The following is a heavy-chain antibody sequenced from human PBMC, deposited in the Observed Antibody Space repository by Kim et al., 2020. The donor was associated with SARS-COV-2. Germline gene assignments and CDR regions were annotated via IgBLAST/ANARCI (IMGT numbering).Heavy chain of an antibody. D-gene: IGHD2-21*01. CDR3: AKARLTTVVREADY. CDR1: GYTLTDYY. V-gene: IGHV1-2*02. Sequence: ASVKVSCKASGYTLTDYYIHWVRRAPGQGLEWMGWINPKDGGTNYVEKFQDRVTMTRDTSTSTAFMELGSLGSDDTAVYYCAKARLTTVVREADYWGQGTLVTVPS. CDR2: INPKDGGT. J-gene: IGHJ4*02.